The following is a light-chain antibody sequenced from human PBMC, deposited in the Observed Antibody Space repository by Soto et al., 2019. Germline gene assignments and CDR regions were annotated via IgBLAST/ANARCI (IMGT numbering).Light chain of an antibody. CDR1: SSNIGSNP. V-gene: IGLV1-44*01. CDR2: RNN. J-gene: IGLJ1*01. Sequence: QSVLTQPPSASGTPGQRVTISCSGSSSNIGSNPVNWFQQLPGTAPKLLIYRNNQRPSRVPDRISGSKSGTSASLAISGLQSEDEADYFCTPPTPGSLYVFGTGTKVTVL. CDR3: TPPTPGSLYV.